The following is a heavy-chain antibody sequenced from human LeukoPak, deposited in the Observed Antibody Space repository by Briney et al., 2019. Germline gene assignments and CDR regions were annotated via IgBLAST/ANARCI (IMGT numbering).Heavy chain of an antibody. V-gene: IGHV4-34*01. J-gene: IGHJ5*02. CDR3: ARGRGFDP. CDR2: INHSGST. Sequence: SETLSLTCAVYGGSFSGYYWSWIRQPPGKGLEWIGEINHSGSTNYNPSLKSRVTISVDTSKNQFSLKLSSVTAADTAVYYCARGRGFDPWGQGTLVTVSS. CDR1: GGSFSGYY.